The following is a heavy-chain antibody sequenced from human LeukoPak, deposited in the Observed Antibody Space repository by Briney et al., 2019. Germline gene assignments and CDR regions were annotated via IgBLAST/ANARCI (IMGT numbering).Heavy chain of an antibody. Sequence: GGSLRLSCAASGFTFGSYWMSWVRQAPGKGLEWVSVVGGDDTNYYIDSAKGRFTISRDNSKNTLSLQMNNLRPEDTAVYYCAKDSWSRNGIYDAFDIWGQGTMVTVSS. D-gene: IGHD2-8*01. CDR1: GFTFGSYW. CDR2: VGGDDTN. J-gene: IGHJ3*02. V-gene: IGHV3-23*01. CDR3: AKDSWSRNGIYDAFDI.